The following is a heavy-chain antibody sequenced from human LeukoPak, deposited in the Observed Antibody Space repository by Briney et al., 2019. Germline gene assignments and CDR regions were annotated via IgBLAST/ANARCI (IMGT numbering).Heavy chain of an antibody. CDR1: GFTFSSYS. D-gene: IGHD6-13*01. J-gene: IGHJ4*02. CDR3: ARGLRLGGSSWPFDY. V-gene: IGHV3-21*01. Sequence: GGSLRLSCAASGFTFSSYSMNWVRQAPGKGLEWVSSISSSSSYIYYADSVKGRFTISRDNAKNSLYLQMNSLRAEDTAVYYCARGLRLGGSSWPFDYWGQGTLVTVSS. CDR2: ISSSSSYI.